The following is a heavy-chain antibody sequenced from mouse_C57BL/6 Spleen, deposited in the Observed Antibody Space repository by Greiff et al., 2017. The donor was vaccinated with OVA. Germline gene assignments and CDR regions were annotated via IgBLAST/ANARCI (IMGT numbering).Heavy chain of an antibody. D-gene: IGHD1-1*01. CDR3: ASYGSNYAMDY. Sequence: EVHLVESGPVLVKPGASVKMSCKASGYTFTDYYMNWVKQSHGKSLEWIGVINPYNGGTSYNQKFKGKATLTVDKSSSTAYMELNSLTSEDSAVYYCASYGSNYAMDYWGQGTSVTVSS. CDR2: INPYNGGT. J-gene: IGHJ4*01. V-gene: IGHV1-19*01. CDR1: GYTFTDYY.